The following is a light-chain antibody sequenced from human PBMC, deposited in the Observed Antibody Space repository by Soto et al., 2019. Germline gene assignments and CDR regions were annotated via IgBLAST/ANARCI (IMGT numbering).Light chain of an antibody. V-gene: IGKV3-15*01. CDR1: QSVSSN. J-gene: IGKJ5*01. Sequence: EIVLTQSPATLSLSPGERATLSCRASQSVSSNLAWYQQKPGQSPRLLIYDVSIRATGVPARFSGTGSETDFTLTISGLQSEDSAVYFCQQYNNWPFSFGQGTRLEIK. CDR2: DVS. CDR3: QQYNNWPFS.